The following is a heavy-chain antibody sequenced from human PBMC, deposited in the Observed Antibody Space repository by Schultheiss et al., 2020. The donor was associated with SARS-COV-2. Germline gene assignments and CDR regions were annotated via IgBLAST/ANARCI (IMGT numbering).Heavy chain of an antibody. Sequence: GGSLRLSCAASGFTFSSYAMHWVRQAPGKGLEWVAVISYDGSNKYYADSVKGRFTISRDNSKNTLYLQMNSLRAEDTAVYYCARDTVTTGAYYYYYYMDVWAKGPRSPSP. CDR2: ISYDGSNK. D-gene: IGHD4-11*01. CDR3: ARDTVTTGAYYYYYYMDV. J-gene: IGHJ6*03. CDR1: GFTFSSYA. V-gene: IGHV3-30*07.